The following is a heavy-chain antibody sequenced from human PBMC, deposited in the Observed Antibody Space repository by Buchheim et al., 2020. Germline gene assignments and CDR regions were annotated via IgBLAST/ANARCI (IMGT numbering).Heavy chain of an antibody. Sequence: QVQLQESGPGLVKPAQTLSLICSVSGAPISSGNYYWNWIRQRPGQGLEWIGYVYSSGVTYYSPSLRSRLAISLDTPQNQFSLRLRSVTAADTAVYYCATSRRGTPLVDWGQGSL. CDR1: GAPISSGNYY. D-gene: IGHD3-16*01. V-gene: IGHV4-31*03. CDR3: ATSRRGTPLVD. J-gene: IGHJ4*02. CDR2: VYSSGVT.